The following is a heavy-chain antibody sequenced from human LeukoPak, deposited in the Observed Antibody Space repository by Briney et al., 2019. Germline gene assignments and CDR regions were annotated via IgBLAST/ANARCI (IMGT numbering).Heavy chain of an antibody. V-gene: IGHV3-53*01. CDR2: TYTGGNS. J-gene: IGHJ3*02. Sequence: GGSLRXXCEXSGXXVSSTHMVWVRQAPGKGLEWVSVTYTGGNSYYAGSVQGRFIISRDISKNTLYLQMNNLRAEDSALYYCTRGGRGSAAVVAPRSFDIWGQGTMVTVSS. CDR3: TRGGRGSAAVVAPRSFDI. CDR1: GXXVSSTH. D-gene: IGHD3-22*01.